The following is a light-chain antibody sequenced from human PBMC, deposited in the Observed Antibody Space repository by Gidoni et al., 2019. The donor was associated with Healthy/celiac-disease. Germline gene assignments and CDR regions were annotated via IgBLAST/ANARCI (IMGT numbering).Light chain of an antibody. Sequence: QSVLTQPPSVSEAPGQRVTISCTGSSSNIGAGYDVHWYQQLPGTAPKLLIYGNSNRPSGVPDRFSGSKSGTSASLAITGRQAEDEADYYCQSYDSSLSGSVFGGGTKLTVL. V-gene: IGLV1-40*01. J-gene: IGLJ3*02. CDR3: QSYDSSLSGSV. CDR2: GNS. CDR1: SSNIGAGYD.